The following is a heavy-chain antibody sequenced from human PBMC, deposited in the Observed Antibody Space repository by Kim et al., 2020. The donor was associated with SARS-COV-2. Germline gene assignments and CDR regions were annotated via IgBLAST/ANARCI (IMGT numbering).Heavy chain of an antibody. CDR3: ARGLGILTGYYTSWFDP. D-gene: IGHD3-9*01. CDR2: IYYSGST. J-gene: IGHJ5*02. Sequence: SETLSLTCTVSGGSISSYYWSWIRQPPGKGLEWIGYIYYSGSTNYNPSHKSRVTISVDTSKNQFSLKLSSVTAADTAVYYCARGLGILTGYYTSWFDPWGQGTLVTVDS. CDR1: GGSISSYY. V-gene: IGHV4-59*01.